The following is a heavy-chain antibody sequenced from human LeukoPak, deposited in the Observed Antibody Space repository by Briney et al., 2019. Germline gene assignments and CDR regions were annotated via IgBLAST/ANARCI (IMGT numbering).Heavy chain of an antibody. J-gene: IGHJ5*02. CDR2: IYYSGST. CDR1: GGSINSYY. Sequence: SETLSLTCTVSGGSINSYYWSWIRQPPGRGLEWLGYIYYSGSTNYNPSLKSRVTISVDTSKNQFSLKLGSVTAADTAVYYCASGTTVGSYNWFDPWGQGTLVTVSS. D-gene: IGHD4-11*01. V-gene: IGHV4-59*01. CDR3: ASGTTVGSYNWFDP.